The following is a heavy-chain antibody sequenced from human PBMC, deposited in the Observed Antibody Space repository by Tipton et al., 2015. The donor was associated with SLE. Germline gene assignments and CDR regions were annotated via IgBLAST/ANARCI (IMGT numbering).Heavy chain of an antibody. J-gene: IGHJ4*02. CDR3: ARELGSTSH. CDR2: INHSGGT. V-gene: IGHV4-34*01. Sequence: TLSLTRAVYGGSFSGYYWSWIRQSPGKGLEWIGEINHSGGTNYNPSLKSRVTISVDTSKIQFSLKMISVTAADTAVYYCARELGSTSHWGQGTLVTVSS. CDR1: GGSFSGYY. D-gene: IGHD3-10*01.